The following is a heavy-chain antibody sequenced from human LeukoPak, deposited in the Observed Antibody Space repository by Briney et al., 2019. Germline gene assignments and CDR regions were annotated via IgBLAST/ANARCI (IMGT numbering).Heavy chain of an antibody. V-gene: IGHV3-69-1*01. CDR2: ITSGDFV. J-gene: IGHJ6*03. Sequence: PGGSLRLSCAASGFTFSAYSMNWVRQAPGKGLEWVSSITSGDFVYFADSLKGRFTISRDNGKSSLYLQMNSLRAEDTAVYYCARGGFNMVQGVIIPSNSYFYYMDIWGKGTTVTVSS. CDR1: GFTFSAYS. CDR3: ARGGFNMVQGVIIPSNSYFYYMDI. D-gene: IGHD3-10*01.